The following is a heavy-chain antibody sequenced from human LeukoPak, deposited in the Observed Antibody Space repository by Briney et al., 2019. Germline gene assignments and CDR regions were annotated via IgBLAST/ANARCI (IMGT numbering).Heavy chain of an antibody. CDR3: ARGGSGSYYNRYYFDY. CDR2: INSDGSST. V-gene: IGHV3-74*01. J-gene: IGHJ4*02. D-gene: IGHD3-10*01. Sequence: SGGSLRLSCAASGFTFSSYWMHWVRQAPGKGLVWVSRINSDGSSTSYADSVKGRFTISRDNAKSTLYLQMNSLRAEDTAVYYCARGGSGSYYNRYYFDYWGQGTLVTVSS. CDR1: GFTFSSYW.